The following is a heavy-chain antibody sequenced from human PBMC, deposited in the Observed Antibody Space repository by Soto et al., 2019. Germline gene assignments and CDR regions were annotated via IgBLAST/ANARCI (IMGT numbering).Heavy chain of an antibody. CDR2: INAGNGNT. D-gene: IGHD2-15*01. CDR3: ARYCSGGSCYSSHAFDI. J-gene: IGHJ3*02. V-gene: IGHV1-3*01. CDR1: GYTFTSYA. Sequence: QVQLVQSGAEVKKPGASVKVSCKASGYTFTSYAMHWVRQAPGQRLEWMGWINAGNGNTKYSQKFQGRVTITRGTSASTAYMELSSLRSEDTAVYYCARYCSGGSCYSSHAFDIWGQGTMVTVSS.